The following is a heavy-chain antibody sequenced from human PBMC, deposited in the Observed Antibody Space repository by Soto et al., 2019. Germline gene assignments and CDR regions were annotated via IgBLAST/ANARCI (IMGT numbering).Heavy chain of an antibody. D-gene: IGHD6-6*01. CDR3: ARGSEYSSSRYAFDI. CDR1: GYTFTGYY. Sequence: ASVKVSCKASGYTFTGYYMHWVRQAPGQGLEWMGWINPNSGGTNYAQKFQGRVTMTRDTSISTAYMELSRLRSDDTAMYYCARGSEYSSSRYAFDIRGQGTMVTVSS. CDR2: INPNSGGT. J-gene: IGHJ3*02. V-gene: IGHV1-2*02.